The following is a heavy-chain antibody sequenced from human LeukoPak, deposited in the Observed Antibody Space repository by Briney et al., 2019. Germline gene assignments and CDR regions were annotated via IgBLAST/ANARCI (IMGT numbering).Heavy chain of an antibody. CDR1: VFTFSSYG. Sequence: PGGSLRLSCAASVFTFSSYGMHWVRQAPGKGLEWVAFIRYDGSSKYYADSVKGRFTISRDNSKNTLYLQMNSLRAEDTAVYYCARVSWYYDSSGYSYDAFDIWGQGTMVTVSS. CDR2: IRYDGSSK. J-gene: IGHJ3*02. D-gene: IGHD3-22*01. V-gene: IGHV3-30*02. CDR3: ARVSWYYDSSGYSYDAFDI.